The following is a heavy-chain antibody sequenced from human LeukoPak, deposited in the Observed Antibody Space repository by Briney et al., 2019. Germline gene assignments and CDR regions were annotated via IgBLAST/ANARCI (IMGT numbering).Heavy chain of an antibody. J-gene: IGHJ4*02. CDR2: ISAYNGNT. CDR1: GYTFTSYG. D-gene: IGHD3-22*01. CDR3: AREDDSSGYYSTVFDY. Sequence: SSVKVSCKASGYTFTSYGISWVRQAPGQGLEWMGWISAYNGNTNYVQKLQGRVTMTTDTSTSTAYMEQRSLRSDDTAVYYCAREDDSSGYYSTVFDYWGQGTLVTVSS. V-gene: IGHV1-18*01.